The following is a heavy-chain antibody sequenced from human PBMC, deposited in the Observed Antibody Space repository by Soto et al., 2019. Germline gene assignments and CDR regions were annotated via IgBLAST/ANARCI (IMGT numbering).Heavy chain of an antibody. CDR1: GFTFSNYA. CDR3: AKRSNTPAAMKSPFVY. J-gene: IGHJ4*02. V-gene: IGHV3-23*01. CDR2: ISDSGGST. Sequence: EVPVLDSGGGLVQPGGSLRLSCAASGFTFSNYAMSWVRQAPGKGLEWVSTISDSGGSTYYADSVKGRFTISRDNSKNTGYLQMNSLRAEDTAVYYCAKRSNTPAAMKSPFVYWGQGTLVTVSS. D-gene: IGHD2-2*01.